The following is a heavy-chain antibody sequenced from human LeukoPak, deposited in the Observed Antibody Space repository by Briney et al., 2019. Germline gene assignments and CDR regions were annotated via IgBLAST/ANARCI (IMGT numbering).Heavy chain of an antibody. CDR1: GFTFSSYW. Sequence: GGSLRLSCAASGFTFSSYWMPWVRQAPGKGLVWVSRINSVGSTTDYADSIKGRFTISRDNAKSTLYLRMTSLRAEDTALYYCARAVGATIEYWGQGTLVTVSS. J-gene: IGHJ4*02. D-gene: IGHD1-26*01. CDR2: INSVGSTT. CDR3: ARAVGATIEY. V-gene: IGHV3-74*01.